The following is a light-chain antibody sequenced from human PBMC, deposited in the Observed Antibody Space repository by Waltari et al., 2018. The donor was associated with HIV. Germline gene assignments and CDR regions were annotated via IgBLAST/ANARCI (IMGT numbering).Light chain of an antibody. CDR2: SNN. J-gene: IGLJ2*01. CDR3: AAWDDNRNTVV. V-gene: IGLV1-44*01. CDR1: RSNIGSNG. Sequence: QSVLPQPPSASWTPGQRVAISCSRSRSNIGSNGVTSSQHVSGTAPKLIINSNNQRPSGVPGRFSGSKSGTAGSRAISALQSEDEADYYCAAWDDNRNTVVFGGGTKLTVL.